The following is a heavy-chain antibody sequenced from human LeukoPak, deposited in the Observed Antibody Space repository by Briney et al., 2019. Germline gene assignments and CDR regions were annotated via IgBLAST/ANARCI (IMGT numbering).Heavy chain of an antibody. CDR1: GGSISSYY. V-gene: IGHV4-59*08. J-gene: IGHJ4*02. CDR3: SRHELLGGNDY. Sequence: SETLSLTCTVSGGSISSYYWSWIRQPPGKGLEWIGYIYYSGSTNYNPSLKSRVTISVDTSKNQFSLKLSFVTAADTAVYYCSRHELLGGNDYWGQGTLVTVSS. CDR2: IYYSGST. D-gene: IGHD1-26*01.